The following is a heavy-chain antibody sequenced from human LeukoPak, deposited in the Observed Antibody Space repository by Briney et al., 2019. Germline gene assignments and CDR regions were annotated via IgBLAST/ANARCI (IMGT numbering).Heavy chain of an antibody. CDR2: IYYSGST. CDR1: GGSISSYY. Sequence: SETLSLTCTVSGGSISSYYWSWIRQPPGKGLEWIGYIYYSGSTNYNPSLKSRVTISVDTSKNQFSLKLSSVTAADTAVYYCARSAKLRIVGATDAFDIWGQGTMVTVSS. D-gene: IGHD1-26*01. CDR3: ARSAKLRIVGATDAFDI. V-gene: IGHV4-59*01. J-gene: IGHJ3*02.